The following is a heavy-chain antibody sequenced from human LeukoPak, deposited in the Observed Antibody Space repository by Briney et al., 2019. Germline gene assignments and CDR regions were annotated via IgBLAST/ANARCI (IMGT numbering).Heavy chain of an antibody. CDR3: AKDKGSGSYDIITPYYYYMDV. D-gene: IGHD3-10*01. CDR1: GFTFDDYA. CDR2: ISWNSGSI. Sequence: GGSLRLSCAASGFTFDDYAMHWVRQAPGKGLEWVSGISWNSGSIGYADSVKGRFTISRDNAKNSLYLQMNSLRAEDTALYYCAKDKGSGSYDIITPYYYYMDVWGKGTTVTISS. J-gene: IGHJ6*03. V-gene: IGHV3-9*01.